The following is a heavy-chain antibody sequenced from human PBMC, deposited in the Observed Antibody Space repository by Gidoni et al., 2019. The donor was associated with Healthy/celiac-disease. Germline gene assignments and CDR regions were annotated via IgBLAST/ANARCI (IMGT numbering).Heavy chain of an antibody. CDR3: ARGLTHKYYDILTGYYKGVYYYYGMDV. CDR2: INHSGST. D-gene: IGHD3-9*01. V-gene: IGHV4-34*01. Sequence: QVQLQQWGAGLLKPSETLSLTCAAYGGSFSGYYWSWIRQPPGKGLEWIGDINHSGSTNYNPSLKSRVTISVDTSKNQFSLKLSSVTAADTAVYYCARGLTHKYYDILTGYYKGVYYYYGMDVWGQGTTVTVSS. CDR1: GGSFSGYY. J-gene: IGHJ6*02.